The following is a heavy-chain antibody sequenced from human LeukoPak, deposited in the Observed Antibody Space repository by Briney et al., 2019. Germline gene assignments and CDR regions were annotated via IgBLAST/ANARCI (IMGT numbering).Heavy chain of an antibody. CDR2: IFSNDEK. V-gene: IGHV2-26*01. D-gene: IGHD6-13*01. Sequence: SGPTLVNPTETLTLTCTVSGFSLSNARMGVSWIRQPPGKALEWLAHIFSNDEKSYSTSLKSRLTISKDTSKSQVVLTMTNMDPVDTATYYCARRGYSSSWYDSWFDPWGRGTLVTVSS. CDR3: ARRGYSSSWYDSWFDP. CDR1: GFSLSNARMG. J-gene: IGHJ5*02.